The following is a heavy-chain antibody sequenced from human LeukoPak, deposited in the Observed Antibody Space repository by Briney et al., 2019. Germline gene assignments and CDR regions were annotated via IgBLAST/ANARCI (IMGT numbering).Heavy chain of an antibody. D-gene: IGHD3-3*01. CDR2: IRYDGSNK. V-gene: IGHV3-30*02. CDR1: GFTFSSYG. Sequence: QPGGSLRLSCAASGFTFSSYGMHWVRQAPGKGLEWVAFIRYDGSNKYYADSVKGRFTISRDNSKNTLYLQMNSLRAEDTAVYYCAKTHYDFWSGYQGPLDYWGQGTLVTVSS. CDR3: AKTHYDFWSGYQGPLDY. J-gene: IGHJ4*02.